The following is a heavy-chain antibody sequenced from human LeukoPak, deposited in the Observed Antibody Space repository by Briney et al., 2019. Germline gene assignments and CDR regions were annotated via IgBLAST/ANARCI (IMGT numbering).Heavy chain of an antibody. CDR1: GFTFSSYW. CDR3: ARDKIEGPTKLDY. J-gene: IGHJ4*02. Sequence: GGSLRLSCAASGFTFSSYWMSWVRQAPGKGLGWVANIKQDESEKYYVDTLRGRFTTSRDNAKNSLYLQMNGLRAEDTAVYYCARDKIEGPTKLDYWGQGILVTVSS. D-gene: IGHD1-1*01. V-gene: IGHV3-7*01. CDR2: IKQDESEK.